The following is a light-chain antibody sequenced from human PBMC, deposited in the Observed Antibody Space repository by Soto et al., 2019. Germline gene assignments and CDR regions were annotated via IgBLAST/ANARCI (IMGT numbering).Light chain of an antibody. CDR1: SSHIGNNF. CDR2: RNA. J-gene: IGLJ3*02. CDR3: AAWDDSLSGWV. V-gene: IGLV1-47*02. Sequence: QTVVTQPPSASGTPGQRVTISCSGSSSHIGNNFVYWYQQLPVTAPKLLIFRNAQRPSGVPDRFSGSKSGTSASLAISGLRSEEEADYYCAAWDDSLSGWVFGGGTKLTVL.